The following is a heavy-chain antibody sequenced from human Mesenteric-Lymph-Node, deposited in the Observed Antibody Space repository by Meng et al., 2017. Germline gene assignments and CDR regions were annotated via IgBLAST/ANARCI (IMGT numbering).Heavy chain of an antibody. CDR3: ARIAVAGTRWFDP. CDR1: GYTFTGYY. CDR2: INPNSGGT. J-gene: IGHJ5*02. Sequence: QVQLVQSGAEVKKPGASAKVSCKASGYTFTGYYMHWVRQAPGQGLEWMGRINPNSGGTNYAQKFQGRVTMTRDTSISTAYMELSRLRSDDTAVYYCARIAVAGTRWFDPWGQGTLVTVSS. V-gene: IGHV1-2*06. D-gene: IGHD6-19*01.